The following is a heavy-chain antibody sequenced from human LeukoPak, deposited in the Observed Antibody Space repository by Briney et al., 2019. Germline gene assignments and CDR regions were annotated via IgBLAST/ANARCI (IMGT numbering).Heavy chain of an antibody. Sequence: GGSLRLSCAASGFTFSSYGVHWVRQAPGNGLEWVAFIRYDGSNKYYADSVKGRFTISRDNSKTTLYLQMNSLRAEDTVVYYCAKDIRTFILSYYFDYWGQGTLVTVSS. CDR2: IRYDGSNK. CDR1: GFTFSSYG. D-gene: IGHD1-26*01. V-gene: IGHV3-30*02. J-gene: IGHJ4*02. CDR3: AKDIRTFILSYYFDY.